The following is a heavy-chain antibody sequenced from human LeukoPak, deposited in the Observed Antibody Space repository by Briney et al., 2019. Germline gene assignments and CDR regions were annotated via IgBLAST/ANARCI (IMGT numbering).Heavy chain of an antibody. Sequence: PGGSLRLSCAAAGFTFNTYRIDWVRQAPGEGLEWVSSISRSSNYIYYADSVKGRFTVSRDNAKNSVYLQMNSLRAEDTAMYYCARGRTSYYDSHDAFDVWGQGTLVTVSS. CDR2: ISRSSNYI. V-gene: IGHV3-21*01. CDR1: GFTFNTYR. J-gene: IGHJ3*01. D-gene: IGHD3-22*01. CDR3: ARGRTSYYDSHDAFDV.